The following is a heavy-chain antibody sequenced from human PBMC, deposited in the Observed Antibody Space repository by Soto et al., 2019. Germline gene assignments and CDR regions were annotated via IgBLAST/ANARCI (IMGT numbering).Heavy chain of an antibody. CDR1: WFAFSTYA. V-gene: IGHV3-23*01. Sequence: GSLRLSCAASWFAFSTYALSWVLQAPGKGLEWVSTISASGGSTYYADSVKGRFTISRDSSKNTVYLQVNSLRAEDTAVYSCSADQLLLWPTRYWGQGTLVTVSS. J-gene: IGHJ4*02. CDR3: SADQLLLWPTRY. CDR2: ISASGGST. D-gene: IGHD2-2*01.